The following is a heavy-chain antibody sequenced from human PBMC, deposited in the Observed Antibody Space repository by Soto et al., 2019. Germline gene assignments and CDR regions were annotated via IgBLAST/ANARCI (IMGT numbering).Heavy chain of an antibody. CDR2: ISAYNGNT. CDR3: ARDGRPSTYYDFWSGDSPTTRRPYYMDV. Sequence: ASVKVSCKASGYTFTSYGISWVRQAPGQGLEWMGWISAYNGNTNYAQKLQGRVTMTTDTSTSTAYMELRSLRSDDTAVYYCARDGRPSTYYDFWSGDSPTTRRPYYMDVWGKGTTVTVSS. D-gene: IGHD3-3*01. J-gene: IGHJ6*03. CDR1: GYTFTSYG. V-gene: IGHV1-18*01.